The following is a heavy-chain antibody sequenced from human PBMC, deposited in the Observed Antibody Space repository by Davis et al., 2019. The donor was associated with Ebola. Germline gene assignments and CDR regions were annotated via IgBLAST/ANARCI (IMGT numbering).Heavy chain of an antibody. CDR1: GFTFSSYG. J-gene: IGHJ4*02. V-gene: IGHV3-21*01. Sequence: GGSLRLSCAASGFTFSSYGVHWVRQTPGKGLEWVSTISKTSVYTYYAESVKGRFTISRDNAKNSLYLQMDGLRVEDTAVYYCASGLDYWGQGSLVTVSS. CDR3: ASGLDY. CDR2: ISKTSVYT.